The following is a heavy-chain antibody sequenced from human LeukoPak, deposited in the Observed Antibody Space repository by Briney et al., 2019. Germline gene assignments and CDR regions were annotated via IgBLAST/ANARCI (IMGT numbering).Heavy chain of an antibody. J-gene: IGHJ3*02. CDR3: ARVGDNDAFDI. CDR2: ISRHGGST. D-gene: IGHD3-10*01. Sequence: GGSLRLSCAASGFTFSNYAMHWVRQAPGKGLEYVSAISRHGGSTYYANSVKGRFTISRDNSKNTLYLQMGSLRAEDMAVYFCARVGDNDAFDIWGQGTMVTVSS. V-gene: IGHV3-64*01. CDR1: GFTFSNYA.